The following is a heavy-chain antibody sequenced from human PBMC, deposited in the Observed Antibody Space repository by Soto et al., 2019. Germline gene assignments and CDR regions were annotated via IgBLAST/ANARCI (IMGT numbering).Heavy chain of an antibody. Sequence: PSETLSLTCSVSGGSIANYYWSWIRQPPGKGLEWIGYVYYSGSTNYNPSLKSRVTMSVDTSRNLFSLKLTSVTAAATAMYYCARDPHASNMRHWFETWRQGTLVTTSS. CDR2: VYYSGST. J-gene: IGHJ5*01. D-gene: IGHD2-2*01. CDR3: ARDPHASNMRHWFET. V-gene: IGHV4-59*01. CDR1: GGSIANYY.